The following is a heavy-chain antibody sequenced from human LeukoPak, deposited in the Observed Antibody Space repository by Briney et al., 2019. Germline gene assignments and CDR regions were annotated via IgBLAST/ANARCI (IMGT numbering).Heavy chain of an antibody. Sequence: GGSLRLSCAASGFTVSSNYMSWVRQAPGKGLEWVSVIYSGGSTYYADSVKGRFTISRDNSKNTLYLQVNSLRAEDTAVYYCARGYSDSSGYYYGWYFDLWGRGTLVTVSS. D-gene: IGHD3-22*01. CDR2: IYSGGST. V-gene: IGHV3-53*01. CDR3: ARGYSDSSGYYYGWYFDL. J-gene: IGHJ2*01. CDR1: GFTVSSNY.